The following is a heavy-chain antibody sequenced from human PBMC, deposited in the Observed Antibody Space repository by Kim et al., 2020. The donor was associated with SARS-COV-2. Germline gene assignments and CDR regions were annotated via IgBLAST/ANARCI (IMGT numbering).Heavy chain of an antibody. D-gene: IGHD1-26*01. Sequence: PSLKRRVTRSVDTSKNQFSLRLSSVTAEDTAVYYCARVGGNTQMGYNWFDPWGQGTLVTVSS. J-gene: IGHJ5*02. V-gene: IGHV4-34*01. CDR3: ARVGGNTQMGYNWFDP.